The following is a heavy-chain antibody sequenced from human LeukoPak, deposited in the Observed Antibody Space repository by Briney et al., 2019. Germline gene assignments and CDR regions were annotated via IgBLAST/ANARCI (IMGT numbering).Heavy chain of an antibody. CDR3: ARFAGADAFDI. D-gene: IGHD7-27*01. Sequence: PGRSLRLSCAASGFTVSSNHMNWVRQAPGKGLEWVSVIYSGGDTYYADSVKDRFTISRDNSKNMVYLQMNSLRAEDTAVYYCARFAGADAFDIWGQGTMVTVSS. CDR1: GFTVSSNH. J-gene: IGHJ3*02. CDR2: IYSGGDT. V-gene: IGHV3-66*01.